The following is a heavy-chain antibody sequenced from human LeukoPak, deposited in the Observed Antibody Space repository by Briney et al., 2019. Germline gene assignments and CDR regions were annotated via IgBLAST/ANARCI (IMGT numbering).Heavy chain of an antibody. Sequence: SQTLSLTCAISGDSVSSNSAAWNWIRQSPSRGLEWLGRTYYRSKWYNDYAVSVKSRITINPDTSKNQFSLQLNSVTPEDTAVYYCARDGTPSITGEMNYYYGMDVWGRGTTVTVSS. CDR1: GDSVSSNSAA. CDR2: TYYRSKWYN. J-gene: IGHJ6*02. D-gene: IGHD1-14*01. CDR3: ARDGTPSITGEMNYYYGMDV. V-gene: IGHV6-1*01.